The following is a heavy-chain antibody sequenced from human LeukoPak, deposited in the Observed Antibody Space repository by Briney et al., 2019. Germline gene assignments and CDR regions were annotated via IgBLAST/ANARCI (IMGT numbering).Heavy chain of an antibody. CDR2: ITHSGST. Sequence: SETLSLTCAVYGDSFSGYYWSWIRQPPGKGLEWIGEITHSGSTNYNPSLKSRVTMSVDTSKNQFSLKMSSVTAADTAVYYCARGRDGYKYYYYYGMDVWGQGTTVTVSS. CDR3: ARGRDGYKYYYYYGMDV. D-gene: IGHD5-24*01. CDR1: GDSFSGYY. V-gene: IGHV4-34*01. J-gene: IGHJ6*02.